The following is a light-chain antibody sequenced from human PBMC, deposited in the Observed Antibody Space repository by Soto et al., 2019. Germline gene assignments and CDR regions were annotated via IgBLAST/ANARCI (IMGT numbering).Light chain of an antibody. CDR1: QSVSSN. Sequence: EIVITQSPSTLSVSPGESATLSCRASQSVSSNLAWYQQKPGQAPRLLIYGASTRATGIPARFSGSGYGTEFTLTISSLQSEDFAVYYCQQYNNRWTFGPGTKVDIK. CDR3: QQYNNRWT. J-gene: IGKJ1*01. V-gene: IGKV3-15*01. CDR2: GAS.